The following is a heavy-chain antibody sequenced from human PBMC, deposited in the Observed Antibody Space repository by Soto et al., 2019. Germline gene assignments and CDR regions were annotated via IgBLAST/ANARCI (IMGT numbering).Heavy chain of an antibody. CDR1: GSTFSSYW. V-gene: IGHV3-74*01. CDR3: AREPDRGYYDSSGYYYPEYFQH. D-gene: IGHD3-22*01. J-gene: IGHJ1*01. CDR2: FNSNGSST. Sequence: GGSLSFSCAPPGSTFSSYWMNWVRKAPGKGLVWAPRFNSNGSSTSYADSVKGRFTISRDNAKNTLYLQMNSLRAEDTAVYYCAREPDRGYYDSSGYYYPEYFQHWGQGTLVTVSS.